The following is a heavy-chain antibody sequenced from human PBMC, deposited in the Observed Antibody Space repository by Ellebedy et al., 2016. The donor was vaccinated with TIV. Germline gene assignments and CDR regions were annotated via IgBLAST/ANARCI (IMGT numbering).Heavy chain of an antibody. V-gene: IGHV4-38-2*02. CDR2: MYHSGST. CDR3: ARTDLRYGMDV. CDR1: DYSISSGYY. D-gene: IGHD3/OR15-3a*01. J-gene: IGHJ6*02. Sequence: SETLSLXXTVSDYSISSGYYWGCIRQPPGKGLEWLGSMYHSGSTYYNPSLKSRVTISVDTSKNQFSMKLSSVTAAETAVYYCARTDLRYGMDVWGQGTTVTVSS.